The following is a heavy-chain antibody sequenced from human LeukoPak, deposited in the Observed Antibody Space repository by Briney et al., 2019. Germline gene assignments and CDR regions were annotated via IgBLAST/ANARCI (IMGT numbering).Heavy chain of an antibody. Sequence: ASVKVSCKASGGTFSSYAISWVRQAPGQGLEWMGRIIPIFGTANYAQKFQGRVTITTDESTSTAYMELSSLRSEDTAVYYCARGEVITMVRNWFDPWGQGTLVTVSS. V-gene: IGHV1-69*05. J-gene: IGHJ5*02. CDR3: ARGEVITMVRNWFDP. CDR2: IIPIFGTA. CDR1: GGTFSSYA. D-gene: IGHD3-10*01.